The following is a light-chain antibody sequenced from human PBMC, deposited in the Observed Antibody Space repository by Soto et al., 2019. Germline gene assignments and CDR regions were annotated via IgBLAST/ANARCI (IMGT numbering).Light chain of an antibody. V-gene: IGLV2-14*01. CDR2: EVS. Sequence: QSALTQPASVSGSPGQSITISCTGTSSDVGSYNYVSWYQQHPGKAPKLMIYEVSDRPSGISSRFSGSKSGNTASLTISGLQTEDEADYYCSSYTRSSTLFGTGTKVTVL. J-gene: IGLJ1*01. CDR1: SSDVGSYNY. CDR3: SSYTRSSTL.